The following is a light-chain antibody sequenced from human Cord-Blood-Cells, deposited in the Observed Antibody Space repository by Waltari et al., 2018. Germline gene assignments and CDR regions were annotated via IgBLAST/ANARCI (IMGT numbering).Light chain of an antibody. V-gene: IGKV3-15*01. CDR3: QQYNNWPPVT. J-gene: IGKJ4*01. CDR1: QRVSSN. Sequence: EIVMTQSPATPSVSPGDRATLSCRASQRVSSNLAWYQQKPGQAPRLLIYGAPTSVTGIPARFSGSGSATEYILTISSLQSEDFSVYYCQQYNNWPPVTFGGGTKVEIK. CDR2: GAP.